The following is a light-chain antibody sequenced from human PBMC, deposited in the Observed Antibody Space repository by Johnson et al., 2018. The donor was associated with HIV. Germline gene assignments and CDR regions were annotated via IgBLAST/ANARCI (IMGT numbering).Light chain of an antibody. Sequence: QSVLTQPPSVSAAPGQKVTISCSGSSSNIGNNYVSWYQQLPGTAPKLLIYEKNKRPSGIPDRFSASKSGTSATLDITGLQTGDEAEYYCGTWDSSLGAHYFFGRGTQVTVL. CDR1: SSNIGNNY. J-gene: IGLJ1*01. CDR2: EKN. V-gene: IGLV1-51*02. CDR3: GTWDSSLGAHYF.